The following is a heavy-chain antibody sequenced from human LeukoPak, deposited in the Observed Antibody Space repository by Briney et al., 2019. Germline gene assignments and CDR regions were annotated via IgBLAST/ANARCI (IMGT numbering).Heavy chain of an antibody. V-gene: IGHV3-43*01. Sequence: GGSLRLSCVAFGFTFSTCPMYWVRQAPGKGLEWVSLISWDGGSTYYADSVKGRFTISRDNSKNSLYLQMNSLRTEDTALYYCASIGHYGDYIDYWGQGTLVTVSS. J-gene: IGHJ4*02. D-gene: IGHD4-17*01. CDR1: GFTFSTCP. CDR2: ISWDGGST. CDR3: ASIGHYGDYIDY.